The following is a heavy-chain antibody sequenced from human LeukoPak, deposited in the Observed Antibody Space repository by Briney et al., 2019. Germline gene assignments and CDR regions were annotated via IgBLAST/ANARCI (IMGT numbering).Heavy chain of an antibody. J-gene: IGHJ2*01. D-gene: IGHD4-17*01. CDR2: ISGSGGST. Sequence: PGGSLRLSCAASGFTFSSYAMSWVRQAPGKGLEWVSGISGSGGSTYYADSVKGRFTISRDNSKNTLYLQMNSLRAEDTAVYYCAKDGSDYGDYVGYFDLWGRGTLVTVSS. V-gene: IGHV3-23*01. CDR1: GFTFSSYA. CDR3: AKDGSDYGDYVGYFDL.